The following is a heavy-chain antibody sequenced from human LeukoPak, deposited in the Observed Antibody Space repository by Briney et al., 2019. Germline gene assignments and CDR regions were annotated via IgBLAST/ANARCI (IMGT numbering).Heavy chain of an antibody. CDR1: GFTFSSYW. CDR2: IKQDGSEK. V-gene: IGHV3-7*01. CDR3: ARGRGVRGVISGY. J-gene: IGHJ4*02. Sequence: PGGSLRLSCAASGFTFSSYWMSWVRQAPGKGLERVANIKQDGSEKYYVDSVEGRFTISRDNAKNSLYLQMNSLRAEDTAVYYCARGRGVRGVISGYWGQGTLVTVSS. D-gene: IGHD3-10*01.